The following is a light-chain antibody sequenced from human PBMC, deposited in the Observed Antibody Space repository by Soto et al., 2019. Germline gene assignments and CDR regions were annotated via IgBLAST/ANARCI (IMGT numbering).Light chain of an antibody. V-gene: IGKV3D-15*02. J-gene: IGKJ1*01. CDR3: QPFGNSPRT. CDR1: QRISNT. Sequence: EIALRQSRSRMLEPPGEGATLSCRASQRISNTLAWYQHKPGQAPRLLIYGTSTRATGIPARFSGSRSGTEFTLTISSLESEDFAVYFCQPFGNSPRTFGQGTKVDIK. CDR2: GTS.